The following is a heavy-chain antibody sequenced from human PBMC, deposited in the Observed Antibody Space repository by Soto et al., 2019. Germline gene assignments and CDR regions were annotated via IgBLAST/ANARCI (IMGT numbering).Heavy chain of an antibody. V-gene: IGHV3-74*01. CDR3: VRWSEY. J-gene: IGHJ4*01. CDR1: GFRFSGDW. CDR2: VNGDGTIT. Sequence: LRLSCAASGFRFSGDWMHWVRQAPGKGLVWVSRVNGDGTITSYADSVKGRFTISRNNARNGLFLQMNSLRVEDTAVYYCVRWSEYWGQGTLVTVSS. D-gene: IGHD2-15*01.